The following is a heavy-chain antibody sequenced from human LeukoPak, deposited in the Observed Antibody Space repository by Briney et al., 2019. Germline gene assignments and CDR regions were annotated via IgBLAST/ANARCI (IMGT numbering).Heavy chain of an antibody. J-gene: IGHJ4*02. CDR1: GFTFSSYW. D-gene: IGHD3-10*01. CDR2: IKQDGSEK. CDR3: ARGMGVPKPGLLWFGEVPYFDY. V-gene: IGHV3-7*03. Sequence: GGSLRLSCAASGFTFSSYWMSWVRQAPGKGLEWVANIKQDGSEKYYVDSVKGRFTISRDNAKNSLYLQMNSLRAEDTAVYYRARGMGVPKPGLLWFGEVPYFDYWGQGTLVTVSS.